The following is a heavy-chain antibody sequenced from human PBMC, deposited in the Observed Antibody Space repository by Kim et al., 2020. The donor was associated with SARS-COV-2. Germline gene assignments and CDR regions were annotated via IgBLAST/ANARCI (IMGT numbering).Heavy chain of an antibody. Sequence: GGSLRLSCRASGFAFGAYAMTWVRQAPGKGLEWVASVNNGNNPYYANSVKGRFTVSRDNAESTLYLQMNGLRVEDTALYYCAKDHPSRGWPTFDSWGQGTLVIVSS. D-gene: IGHD6-19*01. CDR3: AKDHPSRGWPTFDS. V-gene: IGHV3-23*05. CDR2: VNNGNNP. J-gene: IGHJ4*02. CDR1: GFAFGAYA.